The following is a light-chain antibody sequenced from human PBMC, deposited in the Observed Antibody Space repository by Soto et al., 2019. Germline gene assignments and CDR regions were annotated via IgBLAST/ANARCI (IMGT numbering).Light chain of an antibody. V-gene: IGLV8-61*01. CDR2: STN. J-gene: IGLJ3*02. CDR3: VLYMGSGPWV. Sequence: QTVVTQEQSFSVSPGGTVTLTCGLSSGSVSTSYYPSWYQQTPGQAPRTLIYSTNTRSSGVPDRFSGSILGNKAALTITGAQADDESDYYCVLYMGSGPWVFGGGTKLTVL. CDR1: SGSVSTSYY.